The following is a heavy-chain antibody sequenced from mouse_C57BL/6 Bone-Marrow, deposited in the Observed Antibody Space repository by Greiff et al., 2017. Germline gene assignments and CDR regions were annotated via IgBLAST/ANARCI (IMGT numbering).Heavy chain of an antibody. V-gene: IGHV1-54*01. CDR3: ARSSYWYFDV. CDR1: GYAFTNYL. Sequence: VQLQESGAELVRPGTSVKVSCKASGYAFTNYLIEWVKQRPGQGLVWIGVINPGSGGTNYNEKFKGKATLTADKSSSTAYMQLSSLTSEDSAVYFCARSSYWYFDVWGTGTTVTVSS. J-gene: IGHJ1*03. D-gene: IGHD1-1*01. CDR2: INPGSGGT.